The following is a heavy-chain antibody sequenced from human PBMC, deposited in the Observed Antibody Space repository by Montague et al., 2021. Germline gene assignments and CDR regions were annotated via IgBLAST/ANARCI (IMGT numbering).Heavy chain of an antibody. CDR3: AREDYFDSVNYYYYSMDV. D-gene: IGHD3-10*01. CDR1: GFTFSSYA. J-gene: IGHJ6*02. Sequence: SLRLSCPASGFTFSSYAMNWVRQAPGKGLEWVSYITSTSRTIYYADSVKGRFTISRDNAKNSLYLQMNSLRDDDTAVYYCAREDYFDSVNYYYYSMDVWGQGTTVTVSS. CDR2: ITSTSRTI. V-gene: IGHV3-48*02.